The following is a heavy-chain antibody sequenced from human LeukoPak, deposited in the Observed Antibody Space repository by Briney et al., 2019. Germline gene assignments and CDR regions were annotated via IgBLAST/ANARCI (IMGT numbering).Heavy chain of an antibody. V-gene: IGHV4-4*07. D-gene: IGHD3-22*01. CDR3: ARDRYYYDSSGQSNCFDP. J-gene: IGHJ5*02. Sequence: PSETLSLTCTVSAGSISSYYWSWIRQPAGKGLEWIGRIYTSGTTKYNPSLKSRVTMSVDTSKNQFSLKLSSVTVADTAVYYCARDRYYYDSSGQSNCFDPWGQGTLVTVSS. CDR1: AGSISSYY. CDR2: IYTSGTT.